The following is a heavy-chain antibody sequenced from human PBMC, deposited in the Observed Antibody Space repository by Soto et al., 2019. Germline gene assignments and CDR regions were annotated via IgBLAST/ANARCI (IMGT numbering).Heavy chain of an antibody. CDR2: IYYSGST. CDR1: GGSISSYY. D-gene: IGHD4-17*01. Sequence: SETLSLTCTVSGGSISSYYWSWIRQPPGKGLEWIGYIYYSGSTNYNPSLKSRVTISVDTSKNQFSLKLSSVTAADTAVYYCARFGASDYGGNRNWFDPWGQGTLVTVSS. CDR3: ARFGASDYGGNRNWFDP. J-gene: IGHJ5*02. V-gene: IGHV4-59*12.